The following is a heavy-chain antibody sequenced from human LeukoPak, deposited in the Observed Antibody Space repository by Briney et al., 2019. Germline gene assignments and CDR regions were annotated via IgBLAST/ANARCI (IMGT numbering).Heavy chain of an antibody. CDR1: GGSFSGYY. CDR3: ARSYSGSYYCAFDI. CDR2: INHRGST. V-gene: IGHV4-34*01. Sequence: SETLSLTCAVYGGSFSGYYWSWIRQPPGKGLEWIGEINHRGSTNYNPSLKSRVTISVDKSKNQFYLKLSSVNAADTAVYYCARSYSGSYYCAFDIWGQGTMVTVSS. J-gene: IGHJ3*02. D-gene: IGHD1-26*01.